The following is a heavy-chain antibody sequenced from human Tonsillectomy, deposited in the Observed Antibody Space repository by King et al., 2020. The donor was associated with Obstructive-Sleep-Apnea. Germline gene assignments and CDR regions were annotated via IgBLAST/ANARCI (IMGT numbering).Heavy chain of an antibody. J-gene: IGHJ5*02. V-gene: IGHV3-7*01. CDR1: GFTFSNYW. Sequence: DVQLVESGGGLVQPGGSLRLSCAASGFTFSNYWMTWVRQAPGKGLEWVAHIEHDGSEKIYLESVKGRFIISRDNAKNSLSLQMNSLRAEDTAVYFCARFWRDETTWGQGTLVTVSS. D-gene: IGHD5-24*01. CDR3: ARFWRDETT. CDR2: IEHDGSEK.